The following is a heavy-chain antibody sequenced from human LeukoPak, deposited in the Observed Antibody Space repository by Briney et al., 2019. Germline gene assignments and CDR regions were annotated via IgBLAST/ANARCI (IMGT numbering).Heavy chain of an antibody. CDR1: GFTFSNYW. CDR2: IKEDGSEK. D-gene: IGHD6-13*01. Sequence: GGSLRLSCAASGFTFSNYWMSWVRQAPGKGLEWVANIKEDGSEKYYVDSVKGRFTISRDNARNSLYLQMNSLRAEDTAVYCCASGRQLGYWGQGTLVTVSS. J-gene: IGHJ4*02. CDR3: ASGRQLGY. V-gene: IGHV3-7*01.